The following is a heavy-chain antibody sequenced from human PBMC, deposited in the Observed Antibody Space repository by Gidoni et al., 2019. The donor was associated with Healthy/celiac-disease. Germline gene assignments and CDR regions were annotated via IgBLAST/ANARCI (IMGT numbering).Heavy chain of an antibody. V-gene: IGHV3-13*05. D-gene: IGHD3-10*01. CDR3: ARGPGYGSGSVFPYDY. Sequence: EVQLVESGGGLVQPGGSLRLSCAASGFTFRSYDMHWVRQATGKGLEWVSAIGTAGDPYYPGSVKGRFTSSRENAKNSLYLQMNSLRAGDTAVYYCARGPGYGSGSVFPYDYWGQGTLVTVSS. J-gene: IGHJ4*02. CDR2: IGTAGDP. CDR1: GFTFRSYD.